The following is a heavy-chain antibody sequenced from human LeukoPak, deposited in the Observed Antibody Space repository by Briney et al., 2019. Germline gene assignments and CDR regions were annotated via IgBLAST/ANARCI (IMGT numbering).Heavy chain of an antibody. J-gene: IGHJ4*02. CDR3: AKGSSSWLPPNDY. Sequence: GGSLRLSCAASGFTFDDFGMSWVRQVPGKGLEWVAGINWSGDSIHYADSVKGRFTISRDNSKNTLYLQMNSLRAEDTAVYYCAKGSSSWLPPNDYWGQGTLVTVSS. V-gene: IGHV3-20*04. CDR2: INWSGDSI. CDR1: GFTFDDFG. D-gene: IGHD6-13*01.